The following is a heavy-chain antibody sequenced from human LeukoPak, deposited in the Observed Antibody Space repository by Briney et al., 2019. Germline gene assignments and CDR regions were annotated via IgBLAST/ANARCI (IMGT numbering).Heavy chain of an antibody. V-gene: IGHV3-48*03. Sequence: LSGGSLRLSCAASGFTFSSDVMNCVRQAPGMGLEGVSYNSSSGSTIHYADSVKSRFTISRDNAKNSLYLQMNSLRAEATAVYYCAERGITMIGGVWGKGTTVTISS. CDR3: AERGITMIGGV. CDR1: GFTFSSDV. D-gene: IGHD3-10*02. J-gene: IGHJ6*04. CDR2: NSSSGSTI.